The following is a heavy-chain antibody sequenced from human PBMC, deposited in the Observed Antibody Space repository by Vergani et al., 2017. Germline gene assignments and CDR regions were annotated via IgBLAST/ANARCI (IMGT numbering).Heavy chain of an antibody. J-gene: IGHJ4*02. CDR3: ARDQGAMITFGGVIVLAGYYFDY. CDR1: GFTFSSYE. V-gene: IGHV3-48*03. Sequence: EVQLVESGGGLVQPGGSLRLSCAASGFTFSSYEMNWVRQAPGKGLEWVSYISSSGSTIYYADSVKGRFTISRDNAKNSLYLQMNSLRAEDTAVYYCARDQGAMITFGGVIVLAGYYFDYWGQGTLVTVSS. D-gene: IGHD3-16*02. CDR2: ISSSGSTI.